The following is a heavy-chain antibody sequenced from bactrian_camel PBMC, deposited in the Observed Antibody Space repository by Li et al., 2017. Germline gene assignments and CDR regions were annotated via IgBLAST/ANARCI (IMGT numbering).Heavy chain of an antibody. CDR2: ISRRTGLT. V-gene: IGHV3S68*01. CDR3: AARSVGWCPLFEHWLGKRAYTPAGYFAN. Sequence: HVQLVESGGGSVQVGGSLRLSCEASESIYRFCMAWFRQAPGKEREGVAGISRRTGLTTYADSVNGRFTISQDNAENTLHLQMNSLKPEDTAMYYCAARSVGWCPLFEHWLGKRAYTPAGYFANWGQGTQVTVS. CDR1: ESIYRFC. D-gene: IGHD1*01. J-gene: IGHJ6*01.